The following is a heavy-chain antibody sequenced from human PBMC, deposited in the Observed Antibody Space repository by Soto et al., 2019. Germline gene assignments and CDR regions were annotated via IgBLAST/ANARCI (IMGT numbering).Heavy chain of an antibody. Sequence: ASVKVSCKASGYTFTGYYMHWVRQAPGQGLEWMGWINPNSGGTNYAQKFQGRVTMTRDTSTSTVYMELSSLRSEDTAVYYCARERLERPFEAFDIWGQGTMVTVSS. CDR3: ARERLERPFEAFDI. CDR2: INPNSGGT. J-gene: IGHJ3*02. CDR1: GYTFTGYY. D-gene: IGHD1-1*01. V-gene: IGHV1-2*02.